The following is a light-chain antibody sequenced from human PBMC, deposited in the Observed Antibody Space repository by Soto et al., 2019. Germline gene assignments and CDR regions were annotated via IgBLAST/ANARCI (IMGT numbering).Light chain of an antibody. CDR2: EVS. Sequence: QSALTQPPSASGSPGQSVTISCTGTSSDVGGYDYVSWYQQHPGKAPKLMIYEVSKRPSGVPDRFSGSKSGNTASLTVSGLQAEDEAEYYCSSYAGSSTYVFGTGTKVTGL. V-gene: IGLV2-8*01. J-gene: IGLJ1*01. CDR3: SSYAGSSTYV. CDR1: SSDVGGYDY.